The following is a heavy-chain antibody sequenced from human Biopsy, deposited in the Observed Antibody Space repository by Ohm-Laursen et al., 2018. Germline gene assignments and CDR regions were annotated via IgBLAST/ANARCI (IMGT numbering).Heavy chain of an antibody. Sequence: PSETLSLTCTVSGDSISSYYWSWIRQPPGKGLQWIGYIYYSGTTDYSPSPKSRVTISIDTSKNQFSLRLNSVTAADTAVYYCARATNSTGWPYYYFYGMDVWGQGTTVTVSS. J-gene: IGHJ6*02. CDR2: IYYSGTT. CDR3: ARATNSTGWPYYYFYGMDV. V-gene: IGHV4-59*01. D-gene: IGHD2/OR15-2a*01. CDR1: GDSISSYY.